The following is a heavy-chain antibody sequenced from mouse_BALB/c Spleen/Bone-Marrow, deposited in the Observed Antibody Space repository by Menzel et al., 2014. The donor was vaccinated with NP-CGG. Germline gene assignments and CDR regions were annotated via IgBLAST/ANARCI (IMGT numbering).Heavy chain of an antibody. J-gene: IGHJ3*01. CDR1: GFNIKDTY. Sequence: VQLKDSGAESVKPGASVKLSCTASGFNIKDTYMHWVKRRPEQGLEWIGRIDPANDNTKYDPKFQGKATITADTSSNTAYLQLSSLTSEDTAVYYCARADGYYAWFAYWGQGTLVTVSA. CDR3: ARADGYYAWFAY. D-gene: IGHD2-3*01. CDR2: IDPANDNT. V-gene: IGHV14-3*02.